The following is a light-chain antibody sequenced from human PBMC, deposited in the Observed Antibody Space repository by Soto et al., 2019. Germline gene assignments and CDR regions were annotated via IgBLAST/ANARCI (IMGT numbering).Light chain of an antibody. Sequence: EIVLTQSPATLSLSPGERATLSCRASQSVSSSLAWYQQKPGQSPRLLIYDASNRATSIPARFSGSGSGTDFSLTISSLEPEDVAVYYCQQRANWPLTFGPGTKVDIK. CDR2: DAS. J-gene: IGKJ3*01. V-gene: IGKV3-11*01. CDR3: QQRANWPLT. CDR1: QSVSSS.